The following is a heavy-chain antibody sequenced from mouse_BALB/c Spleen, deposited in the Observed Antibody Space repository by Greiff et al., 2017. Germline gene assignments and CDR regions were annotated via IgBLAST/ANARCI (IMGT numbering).Heavy chain of an antibody. CDR1: GFTFSSFG. J-gene: IGHJ3*01. CDR3: AKGDGKGGFAY. Sequence: VQRVESGGGLVQPGGSRKLSCAASGFTFSSFGMHWVRQAPEKGLEWLGVIWGDGSTNYHSALISRLSISKDNSKSQVFLKLNSLQTDDTATYYCAKGDGKGGFAYWGQGTLVTVSA. CDR2: IWGDGST. D-gene: IGHD2-1*01. V-gene: IGHV2-3*01.